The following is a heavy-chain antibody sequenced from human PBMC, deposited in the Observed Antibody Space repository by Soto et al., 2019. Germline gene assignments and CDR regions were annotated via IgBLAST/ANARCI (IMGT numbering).Heavy chain of an antibody. V-gene: IGHV3-74*01. J-gene: IGHJ4*02. CDR3: ARGSNHFDY. Sequence: EVQLVESGGGLVQPGGSLRLSCAASGFTFSPFWMHCVRQVPGKGPVWVSRINSDGNSTSYADSVKGRFTISRDNAKNTLYLQMNRLRAEDTAVYYCARGSNHFDYWGQGTLVTVSS. CDR1: GFTFSPFW. CDR2: INSDGNST. D-gene: IGHD4-4*01.